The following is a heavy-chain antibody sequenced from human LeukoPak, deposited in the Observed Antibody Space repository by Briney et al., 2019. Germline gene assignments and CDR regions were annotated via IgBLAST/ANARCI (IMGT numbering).Heavy chain of an antibody. V-gene: IGHV4-34*01. CDR1: GGSFSGYY. J-gene: IGHJ4*02. D-gene: IGHD1-1*01. Sequence: SETLSLTCAVYGGSFSGYYWSWIRQPPGKGLEWIGEIYHSGTTYYNPSLKSRVTMSIDTSKNQFSLKLSSVTAADTAVYYCAREVQLERLDYWGQGTLVFVSS. CDR3: AREVQLERLDY. CDR2: IYHSGTT.